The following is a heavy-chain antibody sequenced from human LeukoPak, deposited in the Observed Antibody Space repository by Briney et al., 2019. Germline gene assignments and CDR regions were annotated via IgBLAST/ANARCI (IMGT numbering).Heavy chain of an antibody. CDR2: IYYGRTT. CDR1: TDSISSSSHH. D-gene: IGHD5-12*01. J-gene: IGHJ4*02. CDR3: VRHDGRGGATMGALDS. Sequence: PSETLSLTCTVSTDSISSSSHHWGWIRQSPGKGLEWLGSIYYGRTTYYNPSLNSRVAISVVTSKNQFSLQLNSVTAADTAVYYCVRHDGRGGATMGALDSWGQGSLVTVSS. V-gene: IGHV4-39*01.